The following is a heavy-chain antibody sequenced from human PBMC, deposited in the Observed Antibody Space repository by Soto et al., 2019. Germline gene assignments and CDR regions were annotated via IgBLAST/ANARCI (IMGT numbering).Heavy chain of an antibody. CDR1: GGSIISYY. CDR3: AREPYLGY. V-gene: IGHV4-59*01. J-gene: IGHJ4*02. Sequence: SETLSVTCTVSGGSIISYYWSWIRQPPGKGLEWIGYIYYSGSTNYNPSLKSRVTISVDTSKNQFSLKLSSVTAADTAVYYCAREPYLGYWGPGTLVTVSS. CDR2: IYYSGST.